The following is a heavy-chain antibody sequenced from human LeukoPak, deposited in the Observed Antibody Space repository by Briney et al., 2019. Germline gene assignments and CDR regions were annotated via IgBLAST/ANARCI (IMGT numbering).Heavy chain of an antibody. CDR2: IRSEANSYAT. CDR3: TRHWGTGYYYYYMDV. D-gene: IGHD7-27*01. CDR1: GFTFSGSA. V-gene: IGHV3-73*01. Sequence: GGSLRLSCAASGFTFSGSAMHWVRQASGKGLEWVGRIRSEANSYATAYAASVKGRFTISRGDSKNTAYLQMNSLKTEDTAVYYCTRHWGTGYYYYYMDVWGKGTTVTVSS. J-gene: IGHJ6*03.